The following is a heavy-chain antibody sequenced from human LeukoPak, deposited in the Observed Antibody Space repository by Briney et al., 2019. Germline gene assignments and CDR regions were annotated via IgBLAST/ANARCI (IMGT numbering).Heavy chain of an antibody. CDR2: IYYSGTT. J-gene: IGHJ5*02. Sequence: PSETLSLTCAVDGGSFSGYYWSWIRQPPGKGLEWIASIYYSGTTYYNPSLKSRVTISVDTSKNQFSLKLSSVTAADTAVYYCARQKYFYGSGSYYWFDPWGQGTLVTVSS. CDR1: GGSFSGYY. D-gene: IGHD3-10*01. CDR3: ARQKYFYGSGSYYWFDP. V-gene: IGHV4-34*01.